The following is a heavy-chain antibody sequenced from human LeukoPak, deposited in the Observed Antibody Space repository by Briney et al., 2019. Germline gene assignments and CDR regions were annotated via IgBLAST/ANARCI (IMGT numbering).Heavy chain of an antibody. CDR3: ARGDHTVGATGFDY. CDR1: GDSVSSNSAA. CDR2: TYYRSKWYN. J-gene: IGHJ4*02. D-gene: IGHD1-26*01. Sequence: SQTLSLTCAISGDSVSSNSAAWNWIRQSPSRGLEWLGRTYYRSKWYNDYAVSVKSRITVNPDTSKNQFSLQLNSVTPEDTAVYYCARGDHTVGATGFDYWGQGTLVTVSS. V-gene: IGHV6-1*01.